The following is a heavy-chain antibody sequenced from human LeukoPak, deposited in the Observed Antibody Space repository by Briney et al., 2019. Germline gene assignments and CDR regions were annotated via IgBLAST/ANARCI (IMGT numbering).Heavy chain of an antibody. Sequence: SETLSLTCAVYGGSFSGYYWSWIRQPPGKGLEWIGEINHSGSTNYNPSLKSRVTISVDTSKNQFSLKLSSVTAADTAVYYCASLYYYGSGKYYYYMDVWGKGTTVTVS. J-gene: IGHJ6*03. CDR3: ASLYYYGSGKYYYYMDV. CDR1: GGSFSGYY. V-gene: IGHV4-34*01. CDR2: INHSGST. D-gene: IGHD3-10*01.